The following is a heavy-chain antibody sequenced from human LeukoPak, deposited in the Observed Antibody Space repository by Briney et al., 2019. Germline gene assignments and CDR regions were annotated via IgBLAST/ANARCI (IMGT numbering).Heavy chain of an antibody. D-gene: IGHD6-19*01. CDR1: GYTFTSYG. CDR3: ARDPGQAVAGLIDY. J-gene: IGHJ4*02. CDR2: ISAYNGNT. Sequence: ASVKVSCKASGYTFTSYGISWVRQAPGHGLEWMGWISAYNGNTNYAQKLQGRVTMTTDTSTSTAYMELRSLRSDDTAVYYCARDPGQAVAGLIDYWGQGTLVTVSS. V-gene: IGHV1-18*01.